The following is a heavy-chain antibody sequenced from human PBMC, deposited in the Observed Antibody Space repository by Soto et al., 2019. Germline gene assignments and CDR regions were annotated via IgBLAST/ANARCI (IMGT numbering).Heavy chain of an antibody. J-gene: IGHJ4*02. V-gene: IGHV3-21*04. CDR2: IRTNGNKI. D-gene: IGHD3-3*01. CDR1: GFMFTNHG. CDR3: ARGVYDFWP. Sequence: GGSLRLSCAASGFMFTNHGMHWVRQAPGKGLKWVAVIRTNGNKIYYADSVKGRFTISRDNAKNSLYLQMNSLRAEDTAVYYCARGVYDFWPWGQGTLVTVSS.